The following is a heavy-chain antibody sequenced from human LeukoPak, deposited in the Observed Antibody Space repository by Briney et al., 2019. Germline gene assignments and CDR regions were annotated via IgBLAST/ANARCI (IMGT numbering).Heavy chain of an antibody. D-gene: IGHD2-2*01. CDR3: AKGREKYCTSTSCYHDY. J-gene: IGHJ4*02. V-gene: IGHV3-30*02. CDR2: IRYDGDNK. Sequence: GGSLRLSCAASGFTFSSYGMHWVRQAPGKGLGWVAFIRYDGDNKYYADSVKGRFTISRDNSENTLYLQMNSLRVEDTAVYFCAKGREKYCTSTSCYHDYWGQGTLVTVTS. CDR1: GFTFSSYG.